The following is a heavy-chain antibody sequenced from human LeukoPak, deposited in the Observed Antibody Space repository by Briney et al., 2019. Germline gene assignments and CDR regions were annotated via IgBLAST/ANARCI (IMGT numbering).Heavy chain of an antibody. D-gene: IGHD1-14*01. Sequence: GGFLRLSCAASGFTFSGHWMSWVRQAPGKGLEWVANINQGGSDKYYVDSVKGRFTISRDNANNLLYLQMNSLRGEDTAVYYCTRDRSRAEDDWGQGTLVTVYS. CDR3: TRDRSRAEDD. J-gene: IGHJ4*02. CDR2: INQGGSDK. CDR1: GFTFSGHW. V-gene: IGHV3-7*01.